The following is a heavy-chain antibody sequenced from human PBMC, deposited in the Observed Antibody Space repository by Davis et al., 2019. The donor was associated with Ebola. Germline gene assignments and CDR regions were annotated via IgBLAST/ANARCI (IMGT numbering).Heavy chain of an antibody. CDR1: GFTFSSHW. J-gene: IGHJ4*02. Sequence: GESLKISCAASGFTFSSHWMHWVRQVPGKGLVWVSRINGDGSRTTYADSVKGRFTISRDNAKNTLYLQMNSLRAEDPAVYYCAKDSIEGATTFDYWGQGTLVTVSS. D-gene: IGHD1-26*01. V-gene: IGHV3-74*01. CDR3: AKDSIEGATTFDY. CDR2: INGDGSRT.